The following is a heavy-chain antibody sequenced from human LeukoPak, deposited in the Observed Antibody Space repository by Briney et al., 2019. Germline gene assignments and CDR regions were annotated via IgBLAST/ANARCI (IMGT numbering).Heavy chain of an antibody. CDR1: GFTFSNSA. J-gene: IGHJ4*01. CDR3: AKGIYSSGWSYFDY. V-gene: IGHV3-23*01. CDR2: LSGSGITT. Sequence: GRSPRLSCAASGFTFSNSAMSWVRQAPGKGLEWVSTLSGSGITTYYADSVKGRFTISRDNSKNTLYLQMNGLRAEDTAVYYCAKGIYSSGWSYFDYWGHGTLVTVSS. D-gene: IGHD6-19*01.